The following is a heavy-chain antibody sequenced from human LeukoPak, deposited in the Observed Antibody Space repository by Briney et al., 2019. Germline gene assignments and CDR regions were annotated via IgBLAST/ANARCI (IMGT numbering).Heavy chain of an antibody. CDR3: ARGQFYYDSSGLWV. J-gene: IGHJ4*02. Sequence: SETLSLTCSVSGGSLINYYWSWIRQPPGKGLEWIGNIYYSGTTNYNPSLKSRVTISVDTSKNQFSLKLSSVTAADTAVYYCARGQFYYDSSGLWVWGQGTLVTVSS. CDR2: IYYSGTT. D-gene: IGHD3-22*01. CDR1: GGSLINYY. V-gene: IGHV4-59*01.